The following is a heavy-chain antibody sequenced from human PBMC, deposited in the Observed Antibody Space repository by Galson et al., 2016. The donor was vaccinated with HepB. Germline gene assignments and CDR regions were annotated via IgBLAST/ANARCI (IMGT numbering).Heavy chain of an antibody. J-gene: IGHJ6*02. V-gene: IGHV4-59*01. Sequence: SETLSLTCNVSGGSMSTYYWHWVRQPPGKGMEWIGYVYHSGSTNYNPPLESRVSISVDTFNNQFSLKMTSVTAADTAVYYCARRGGREGDPPSGLDVWGQGTTFTVSS. CDR1: GGSMSTYY. CDR2: VYHSGST. D-gene: IGHD2-15*01. CDR3: ARRGGREGDPPSGLDV.